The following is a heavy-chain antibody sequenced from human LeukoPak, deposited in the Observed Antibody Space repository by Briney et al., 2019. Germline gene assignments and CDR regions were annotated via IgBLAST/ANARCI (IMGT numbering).Heavy chain of an antibody. Sequence: PSETLSLTCTVSGGSISSGGYYWSWIRQHPGKGLEWIGYIYYSGSTYYNPSLKSRVTISVDTSKNQFSLNLSSVTAADTAVYYCARQGSVGATPLDYWGQGILVTVSS. V-gene: IGHV4-31*03. D-gene: IGHD1-26*01. J-gene: IGHJ4*02. CDR2: IYYSGST. CDR3: ARQGSVGATPLDY. CDR1: GGSISSGGYY.